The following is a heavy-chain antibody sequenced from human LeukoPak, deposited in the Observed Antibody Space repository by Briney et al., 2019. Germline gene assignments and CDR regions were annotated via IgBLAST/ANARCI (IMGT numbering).Heavy chain of an antibody. CDR1: GYTFTSYG. J-gene: IGHJ4*02. CDR2: ISAYNGNT. D-gene: IGHD3-10*01. V-gene: IGHV1-18*01. CDR3: ARDNGRTRLLWFGELSQAFDY. Sequence: ASVKVSCKASGYTFTSYGISWVRQAPGQGLEWMGWISAYNGNTNYALKLQGRVTMTTDTSTSTAYMELRSLRSDDTAVYYCARDNGRTRLLWFGELSQAFDYWGQGTLVTVSS.